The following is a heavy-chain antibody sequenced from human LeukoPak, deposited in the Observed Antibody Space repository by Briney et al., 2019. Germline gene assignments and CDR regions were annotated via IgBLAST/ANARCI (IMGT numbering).Heavy chain of an antibody. CDR1: GGTFSSYT. CDR2: IIPILGIA. D-gene: IGHD6-13*01. Sequence: SVKVSCKASGGTFSSYTISWVRQAPGQGLEWMGRIIPILGIANYAQKFQGRVTITADKSTSTAYMELSSLGSEDTAVYYCASAKQGTSIAAAGTGIDYWGQGTLVTVSS. V-gene: IGHV1-69*02. J-gene: IGHJ4*02. CDR3: ASAKQGTSIAAAGTGIDY.